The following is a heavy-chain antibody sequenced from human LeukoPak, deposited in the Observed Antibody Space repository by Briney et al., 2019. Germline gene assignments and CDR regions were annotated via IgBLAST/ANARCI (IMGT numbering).Heavy chain of an antibody. CDR2: INHSGST. V-gene: IGHV4-34*01. J-gene: IGHJ4*02. Sequence: SETLSLTCAVYGGSFSGYYWSWIRQPPGKGLEWIGEINHSGSTNYNPSLKSRVTISVDTSKNQFSLKLSSVTAADTAVYYCAGGSGSYFGWGQGTLVTVSS. D-gene: IGHD1-26*01. CDR3: AGGSGSYFG. CDR1: GGSFSGYY.